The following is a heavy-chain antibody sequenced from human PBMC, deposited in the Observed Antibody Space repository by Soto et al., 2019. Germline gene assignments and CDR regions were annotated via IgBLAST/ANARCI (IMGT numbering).Heavy chain of an antibody. CDR1: GGSISSYY. J-gene: IGHJ4*02. CDR2: IYYSGST. Sequence: SETLSLTCTASGGSISSYYWSWIRQPPGKGLEWIGYIYYSGSTNYNPSLKSRVTISVDTSKNQFSLKLSSVTAADTAVYYCARFDGSGRYFDYWGQGTLVTVSS. D-gene: IGHD2-15*01. CDR3: ARFDGSGRYFDY. V-gene: IGHV4-59*01.